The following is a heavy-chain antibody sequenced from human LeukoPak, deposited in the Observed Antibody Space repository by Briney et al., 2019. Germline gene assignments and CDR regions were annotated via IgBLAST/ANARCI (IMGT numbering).Heavy chain of an antibody. J-gene: IGHJ6*02. CDR3: ARALYGHAPPIYYYCGMDV. CDR1: GGSISTYY. D-gene: IGHD2-8*01. Sequence: SETLSLTCTVSGGSISTYYWSWIRQPAGKGLQWIGRIYSDGSVKYNPSLKSRVTMSVDTSKSQLTLKLNSVTAADTAVYFCARALYGHAPPIYYYCGMDVWGPGTAVTVSS. CDR2: IYSDGSV. V-gene: IGHV4-4*07.